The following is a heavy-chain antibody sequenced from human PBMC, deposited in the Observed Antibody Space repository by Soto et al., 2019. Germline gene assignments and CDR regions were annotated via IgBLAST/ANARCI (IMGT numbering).Heavy chain of an antibody. V-gene: IGHV5-51*01. CDR1: GYTFANYW. Sequence: PGESLKISCESSGYTFANYWIGWVRQVPGKGLEWVAIIYPSDSRTIYSPSFQGQVTISADKSISHVYLQWSSLKASDTAMYYCARNRLRQYYYGMDVWGQGTTVTVSS. CDR2: IYPSDSRT. D-gene: IGHD3-10*01. CDR3: ARNRLRQYYYGMDV. J-gene: IGHJ6*02.